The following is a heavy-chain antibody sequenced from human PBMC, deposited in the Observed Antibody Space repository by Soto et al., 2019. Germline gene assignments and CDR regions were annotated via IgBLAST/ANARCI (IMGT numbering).Heavy chain of an antibody. Sequence: GESLKISCKGSGYNFTSYWIGWVRQMPGKGLEWMGIIYPGDSDTRYSPSFQGQVTISADKSISTAYLQWSSLKASDTAMYYCARPMVRDPYGMDVWGQGTTVTVSS. CDR1: GYNFTSYW. J-gene: IGHJ6*02. CDR2: IYPGDSDT. CDR3: ARPMVRDPYGMDV. V-gene: IGHV5-51*01. D-gene: IGHD3-10*01.